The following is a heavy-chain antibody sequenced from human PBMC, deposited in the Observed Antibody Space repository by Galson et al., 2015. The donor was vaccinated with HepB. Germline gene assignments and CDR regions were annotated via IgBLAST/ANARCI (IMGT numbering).Heavy chain of an antibody. CDR1: FSSYA. J-gene: IGHJ4*02. CDR2: IIPTFGTA. V-gene: IGHV1-69*01. D-gene: IGHD3-3*01. CDR3: ARAPRLRNYDFWSGYSFDY. Sequence: FSSYAISWVRQAPGQGLEWMGGIIPTFGTANYAQKFQGRVTITADESTSTAYMELSSLRSEDTAVYYCARAPRLRNYDFWSGYSFDYWGQGTLVTVSS.